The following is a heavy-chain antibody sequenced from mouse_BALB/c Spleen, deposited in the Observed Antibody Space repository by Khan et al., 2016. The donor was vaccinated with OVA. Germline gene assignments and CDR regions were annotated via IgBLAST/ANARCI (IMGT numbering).Heavy chain of an antibody. CDR3: ARRGYDYGRGALFAY. V-gene: IGHV2-2*02. J-gene: IGHJ3*01. Sequence: QVQLKESGPGLVQPSQSLSITCTVSGFSLDNYSVHWIRQSPGKGLEWLGVIWSAGSTDYNAAFISRLTITKDTSRSHVFFKVINLPPNATAIYFCARRGYDYGRGALFAYGGQGTLVTVSA. CDR2: IWSAGST. CDR1: GFSLDNYS. D-gene: IGHD2-4*01.